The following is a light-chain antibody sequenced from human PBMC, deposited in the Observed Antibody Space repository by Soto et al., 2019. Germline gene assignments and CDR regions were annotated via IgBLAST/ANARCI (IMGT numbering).Light chain of an antibody. CDR2: KAS. J-gene: IGKJ5*01. CDR3: QQYSSYSPIT. CDR1: QSINNW. Sequence: DIHVTHSPSTLSSSFVDRLTITCRASQSINNWLAWYQKKPGRAPKLLIYKASVLETVAPSRFSGTGSGTEFTLTINGLQPDDFATYYCQQYSSYSPITFGQGTRLEIK. V-gene: IGKV1-5*03.